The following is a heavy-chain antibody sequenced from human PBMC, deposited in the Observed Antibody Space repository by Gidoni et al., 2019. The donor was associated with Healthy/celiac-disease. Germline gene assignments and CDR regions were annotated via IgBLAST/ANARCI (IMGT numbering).Heavy chain of an antibody. CDR3: ARDYGDFIGVLDWYFDL. CDR1: GFTFSSYA. V-gene: IGHV3-30-3*01. J-gene: IGHJ2*01. D-gene: IGHD4-17*01. Sequence: QVQLVESGGGVVQPGRSLRLSWAAAGFTFSSYAMHWVRQAPGKGLEWVAVISYDGSNKYYADSVKGRFTISRDNSKNTLYLQMNSLRAEDTAVYYCARDYGDFIGVLDWYFDLWGRGTLVTVSS. CDR2: ISYDGSNK.